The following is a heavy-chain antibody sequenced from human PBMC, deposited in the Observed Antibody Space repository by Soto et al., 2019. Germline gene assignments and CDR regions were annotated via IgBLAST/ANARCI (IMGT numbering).Heavy chain of an antibody. Sequence: SETLSLTCTVSGGSISSYYWSWIRQPAGKGLEWIGRIYNSGSTNYNPSLKSRVTMSVDTSKNQFSLKLSSVTAADTAVYYCAREKAYSYGSSAFDIWGQGTMVTVSS. CDR2: IYNSGST. J-gene: IGHJ3*02. V-gene: IGHV4-4*07. CDR1: GGSISSYY. CDR3: AREKAYSYGSSAFDI. D-gene: IGHD5-18*01.